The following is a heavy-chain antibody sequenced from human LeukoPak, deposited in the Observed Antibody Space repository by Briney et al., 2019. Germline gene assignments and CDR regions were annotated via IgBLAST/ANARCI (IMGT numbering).Heavy chain of an antibody. CDR3: ARDGAAAALDWFDP. D-gene: IGHD6-13*01. Sequence: ASVKVSCKASGYTFTSYGISWVRQAPGQGLEWMGWIRAYNGNTNYAQKLQGRVTMTTDTSTSTAYMELRSLRSDGTAVYYCARDGAAAALDWFDPWGQGTLVTVSS. CDR2: IRAYNGNT. CDR1: GYTFTSYG. J-gene: IGHJ5*02. V-gene: IGHV1-18*01.